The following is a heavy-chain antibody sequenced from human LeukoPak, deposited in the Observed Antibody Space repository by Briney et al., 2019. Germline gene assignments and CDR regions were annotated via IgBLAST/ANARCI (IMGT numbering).Heavy chain of an antibody. CDR2: IYYSGST. J-gene: IGHJ4*02. V-gene: IGHV4-39*07. Sequence: SETLSLTCTVSGGSISSSSYYWGWIRQPPGKGLEWIGSIYYSGSTYYNPSLKSRVTISVDTSKNQFSLKLSSVTAADTAVYYCARDWRESRRDFDYWGQGTLVTVSS. CDR1: GGSISSSSYY. CDR3: ARDWRESRRDFDY. D-gene: IGHD2-2*01.